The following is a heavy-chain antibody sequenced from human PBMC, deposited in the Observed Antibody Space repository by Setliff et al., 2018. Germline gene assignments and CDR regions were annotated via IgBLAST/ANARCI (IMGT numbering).Heavy chain of an antibody. CDR2: ISGSGGST. Sequence: GGSLRLSCAGSGFTFSGYSMNWVRQAPGKGLEWVSAISGSGGSTYYADSVKGRFTISRDSAKTSLYLQMNSLRAEDTALYYCAKGTHHEFWSGPPMDVWGKGTTVTVSS. D-gene: IGHD3-3*01. CDR1: GFTFSGYS. J-gene: IGHJ6*03. V-gene: IGHV3-23*01. CDR3: AKGTHHEFWSGPPMDV.